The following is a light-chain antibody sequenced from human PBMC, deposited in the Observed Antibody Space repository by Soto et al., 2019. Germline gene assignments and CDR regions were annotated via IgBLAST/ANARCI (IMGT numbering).Light chain of an antibody. CDR1: QRMSSW. CDR3: QQYNSYSYT. Sequence: DIQMTQSPSTLSESVGDRVTITCRASQRMSSWLAWYQQKPGKAPKLLIYDASSLESGVPSRFSGSGSGTEFTLTISSLQPHDFATYYCQQYNSYSYTFGQGTKLEIK. J-gene: IGKJ2*01. CDR2: DAS. V-gene: IGKV1-5*01.